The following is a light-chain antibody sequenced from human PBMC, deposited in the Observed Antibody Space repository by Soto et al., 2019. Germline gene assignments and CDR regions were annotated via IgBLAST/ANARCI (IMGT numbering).Light chain of an antibody. CDR3: ATWDDSLDGPV. Sequence: QSVLTQPPSASGAPGQRVTISCSGSSSNIGRNAVNWYRQLPGTAPRLLIYTNDLRTSGVPDRFSASRSGTSASLAISGLQSEDEANVYCATWDDSLDGPVFGGGTKLTVL. J-gene: IGLJ2*01. CDR2: TND. CDR1: SSNIGRNA. V-gene: IGLV1-44*01.